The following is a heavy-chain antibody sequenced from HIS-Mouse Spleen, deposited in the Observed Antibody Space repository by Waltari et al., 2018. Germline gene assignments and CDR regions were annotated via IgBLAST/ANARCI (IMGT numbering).Heavy chain of an antibody. CDR2: ISYDGSNK. CDR3: ARVSGGMAVDY. V-gene: IGHV3-30*04. J-gene: IGHJ4*02. Sequence: QVQLVESGGGVVQPGRSLRLSCAASGFTFSSYAMPWVRQAPGKGLEWVAVISYDGSNKYYADSVKGRFTISRDNSKNTLYLQMNSLRAEDTAVYYCARVSGGMAVDYWGQGTLVTVSS. D-gene: IGHD3-16*01. CDR1: GFTFSSYA.